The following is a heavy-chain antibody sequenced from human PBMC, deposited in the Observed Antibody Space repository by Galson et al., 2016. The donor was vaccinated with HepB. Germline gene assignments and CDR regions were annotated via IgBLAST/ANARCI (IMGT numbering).Heavy chain of an antibody. CDR2: INPVNGHT. CDR3: ARWGCNVWFTSGWLYGMDV. D-gene: IGHD6-19*01. CDR1: GYTFSSYP. J-gene: IGHJ6*02. Sequence: SVKVSCKASGYTFSSYPVHWVRQAPGQRLEWMGWINPVNGHTQYSQKFQGRVTITRNTSASTAYMEVSSLRSEDTAVYYCARWGCNVWFTSGWLYGMDVWGQGTTVTVSS. V-gene: IGHV1-3*01.